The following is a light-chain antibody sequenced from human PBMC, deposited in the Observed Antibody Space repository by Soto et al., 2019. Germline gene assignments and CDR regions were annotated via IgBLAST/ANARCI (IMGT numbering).Light chain of an antibody. CDR3: CSYTTSNTRQIV. CDR2: DVS. V-gene: IGLV2-14*01. CDR1: SSDVGGYNY. J-gene: IGLJ1*01. Sequence: QSALTQPASVSGSPGQSITISCTGTSSDVGGYNYVSWYQQHPGKAPKFMIYDVSNRPSGVSNRFSGSKSGNTASLTISGLQDEDEAEYYCCSYTTSNTRQIVFGTGTKLTVL.